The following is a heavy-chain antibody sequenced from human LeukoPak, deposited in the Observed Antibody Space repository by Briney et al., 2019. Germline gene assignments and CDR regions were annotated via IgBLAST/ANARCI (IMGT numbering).Heavy chain of an antibody. D-gene: IGHD6-19*01. CDR3: AKDSGWFEYYFDY. CDR1: GFTFSSYA. Sequence: PGGSLRLACAASGFTFSSYAMSWVRQAPGKGLEWVSAISGSGGSTYYADSVKGRFTISRDNSKNTLYLQMNSLRAEDTAVYYCAKDSGWFEYYFDYWGQGTLVTVSS. CDR2: ISGSGGST. J-gene: IGHJ4*02. V-gene: IGHV3-23*01.